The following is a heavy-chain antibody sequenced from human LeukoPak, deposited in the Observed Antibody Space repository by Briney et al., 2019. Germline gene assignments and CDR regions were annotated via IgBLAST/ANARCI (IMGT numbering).Heavy chain of an antibody. CDR2: IRNKANSYTT. J-gene: IGHJ4*02. Sequence: PGGSLRLSCAASGFTFIDHYMDWVRQAPGKGLEWIGRIRNKANSYTTEYAASVEGRFTVSRDDSKNSLFLQMNSLESEDTAVYYCARRNSVTQGLDNWGQGTLVTVSS. CDR1: GFTFIDHY. V-gene: IGHV3-72*01. D-gene: IGHD5/OR15-5a*01. CDR3: ARRNSVTQGLDN.